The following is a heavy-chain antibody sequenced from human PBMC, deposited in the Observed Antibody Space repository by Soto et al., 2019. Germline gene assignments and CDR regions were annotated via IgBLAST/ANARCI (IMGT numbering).Heavy chain of an antibody. CDR2: TYYRSKWYN. CDR3: ARERSESGGYCSGGSCKPPTSGAFDI. J-gene: IGHJ3*02. Sequence: QSQTLSLTCAISGDSVSSNSAAWNWIRQSPSRGLEWLGRTYYRSKWYNDYAVSVKSRITINPDTSKNQFSLQLNSVTPEDTAVYYCARERSESGGYCSGGSCKPPTSGAFDIWGQGTMVTVSS. V-gene: IGHV6-1*01. CDR1: GDSVSSNSAA. D-gene: IGHD2-15*01.